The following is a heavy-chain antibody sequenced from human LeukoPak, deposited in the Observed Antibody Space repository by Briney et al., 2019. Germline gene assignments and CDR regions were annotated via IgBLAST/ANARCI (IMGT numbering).Heavy chain of an antibody. V-gene: IGHV3-69-1*01. CDR3: AGYGDYPY. D-gene: IGHD4-17*01. CDR1: GVHFSAYD. J-gene: IGHJ4*02. Sequence: PGGSLRLSCAASGVHFSAYDMHWGRQAPGEGLEWVAYFGHSGTIYYADSVRGRFTISRDNAKNSPDVQMNGLRADDTAVYYCAGYGDYPYWGQGTPVTVSS. CDR2: FGHSGTI.